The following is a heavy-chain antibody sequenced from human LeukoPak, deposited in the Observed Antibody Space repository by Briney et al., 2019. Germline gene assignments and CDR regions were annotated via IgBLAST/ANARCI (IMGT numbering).Heavy chain of an antibody. D-gene: IGHD3-10*01. CDR2: IYHSGTT. Sequence: PSETLSLTCTVSGFSITNGYYWAWIRQPPGKGLEWISTIYHSGTTYYNPSLKSRVTISVDTSKNQFSLKLSSVTAADTAVYYCARVGGHYYGSGSYGYWGQGTLVTVSS. V-gene: IGHV4-38-2*02. J-gene: IGHJ4*02. CDR1: GFSITNGYY. CDR3: ARVGGHYYGSGSYGY.